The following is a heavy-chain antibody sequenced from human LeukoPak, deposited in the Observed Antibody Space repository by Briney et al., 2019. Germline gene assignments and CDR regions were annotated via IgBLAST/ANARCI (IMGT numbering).Heavy chain of an antibody. Sequence: GGSLRLSCAASGFTFSSYAMSWVRQAPGKGLEWVSAISGSGGSTYYADSVKGRFTISRDNSKNTLYLQMNSLRAEDTAVYYCAKEPKHCSSTSCELNWFDPWGQGTLVTVSS. CDR2: ISGSGGST. CDR3: AKEPKHCSSTSCELNWFDP. CDR1: GFTFSSYA. D-gene: IGHD2-2*01. J-gene: IGHJ5*02. V-gene: IGHV3-23*01.